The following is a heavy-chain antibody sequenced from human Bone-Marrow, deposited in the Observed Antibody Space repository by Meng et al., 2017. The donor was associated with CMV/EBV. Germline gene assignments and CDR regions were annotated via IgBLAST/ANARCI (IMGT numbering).Heavy chain of an antibody. Sequence: GGSLRLSCAASGFSFDKYEMNWVRQAPGKGLEWVSAISGSGGSTYYADSVKGRFTVSRDNSKNTLYLQMNSLRAEDTAVYYCAKAFSASWYREYYDDWGQGTLVTVSS. CDR2: ISGSGGST. CDR1: GFSFDKYE. CDR3: AKAFSASWYREYYDD. D-gene: IGHD6-13*01. V-gene: IGHV3-23*01. J-gene: IGHJ4*02.